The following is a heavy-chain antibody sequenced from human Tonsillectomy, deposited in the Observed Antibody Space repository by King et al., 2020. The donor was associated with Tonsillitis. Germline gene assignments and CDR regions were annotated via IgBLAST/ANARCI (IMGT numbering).Heavy chain of an antibody. V-gene: IGHV4-39*07. J-gene: IGHJ4*02. CDR3: ARHLLYFPFDY. Sequence: MQLQESGPGLVKPSETLSLTCTVSGGSISSSNYYWGWIRQPPGKGLEWIGXFYYSXSTYYNPSLKSRVTISVATSKNQFSLILSSVTAADTAVCYCARHLLYFPFDYWGQGTLVTVSS. CDR1: GGSISSSNYY. CDR2: FYYSXST. D-gene: IGHD2-2*02.